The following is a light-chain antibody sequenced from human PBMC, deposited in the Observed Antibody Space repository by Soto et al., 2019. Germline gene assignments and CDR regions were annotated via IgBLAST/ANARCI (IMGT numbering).Light chain of an antibody. CDR3: SSYTTSSTRV. J-gene: IGLJ3*02. CDR2: EVT. CDR1: SSDVGGYNS. V-gene: IGLV2-14*01. Sequence: QSALTQPASVSGSPGQSITISCTGTSSDVGGYNSVSWYQQHPGKAPKLMIYEVTSRPSGVSNRFSGSKSGNTASLTISGLQVGDEANYYCSSYTTSSTRVFGGGTKLTVL.